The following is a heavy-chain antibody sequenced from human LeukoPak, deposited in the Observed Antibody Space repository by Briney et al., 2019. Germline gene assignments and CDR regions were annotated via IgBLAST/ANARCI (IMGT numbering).Heavy chain of an antibody. J-gene: IGHJ4*02. CDR3: AREYYYDSSGHFDY. CDR2: INPNSGGT. CDR1: GYTFTGYY. V-gene: IGHV1-2*04. D-gene: IGHD3-22*01. Sequence: EASVKVSCKASGYTFTGYYMHWVRQAPGQGLEWMGWINPNSGGTNYAQKFQGWVTMTRDTSISTAYMELSRLRSDDTAVYYCAREYYYDSSGHFDYWGQGTLVTVSS.